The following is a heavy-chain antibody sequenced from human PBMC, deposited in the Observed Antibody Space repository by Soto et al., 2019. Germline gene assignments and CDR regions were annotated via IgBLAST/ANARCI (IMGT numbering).Heavy chain of an antibody. CDR1: GFTFSSYG. D-gene: IGHD6-6*01. Sequence: GGSLRLSCAASGFTFSSYGMHWVRQAPGKGLEWVAVIWYDGSNKYYADSVKGRFTISRDNSKNTLYLQMNSLRAEDTAVYYCAREPIARKSSSPDYYYYYYMDVWGKGTTVTVSS. J-gene: IGHJ6*03. CDR3: AREPIARKSSSPDYYYYYYMDV. CDR2: IWYDGSNK. V-gene: IGHV3-33*01.